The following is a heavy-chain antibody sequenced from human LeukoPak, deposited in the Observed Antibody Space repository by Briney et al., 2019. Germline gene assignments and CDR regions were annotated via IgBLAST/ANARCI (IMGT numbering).Heavy chain of an antibody. CDR1: GFTFSSYD. D-gene: IGHD4-11*01. J-gene: IGHJ4*02. CDR2: IGTAGDT. V-gene: IGHV3-13*01. CDR3: ARVAGTVTGGYYFDY. Sequence: GGSLRLSCAASGFTFSSYDMHWVSQATGKGLEWVSAIGTAGDTYYPGSVKGRFTISRENAKNSLYLQMNSLRAGDTAVYYCARVAGTVTGGYYFDYWGQGTLVTVSS.